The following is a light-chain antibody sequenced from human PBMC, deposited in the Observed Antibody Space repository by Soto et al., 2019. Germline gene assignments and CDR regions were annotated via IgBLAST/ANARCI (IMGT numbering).Light chain of an antibody. J-gene: IGLJ1*01. CDR2: EVS. Sequence: QSALTQPPSASGSPGQSVTISCTGTSSDVGGYNYVSWYQQHPGKAPKLMIYEVSNRPSGVPDRFSGSKSGNTASLTVSGLQAEDEADYYCSSYGGSNNYVFGTGTKLTVL. CDR3: SSYGGSNNYV. CDR1: SSDVGGYNY. V-gene: IGLV2-8*01.